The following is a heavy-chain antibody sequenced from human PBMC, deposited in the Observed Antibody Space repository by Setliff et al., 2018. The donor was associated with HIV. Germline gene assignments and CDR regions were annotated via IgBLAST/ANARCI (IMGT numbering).Heavy chain of an antibody. Sequence: PGGSLRLSCAASGFTFSNYAMHWVRQAPGKGLEWVAVISYDGSNKYYADSVKGRFTISRDNSKNTLYLQMNSLRAEDTAVYYCARSVIGYYYYGMDVWGQGTLVTV. J-gene: IGHJ6*02. D-gene: IGHD3-10*01. CDR2: ISYDGSNK. CDR3: ARSVIGYYYYGMDV. V-gene: IGHV3-30-3*01. CDR1: GFTFSNYA.